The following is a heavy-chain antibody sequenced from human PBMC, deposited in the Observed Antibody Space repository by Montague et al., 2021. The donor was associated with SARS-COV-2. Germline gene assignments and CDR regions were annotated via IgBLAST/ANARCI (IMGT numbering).Heavy chain of an antibody. CDR3: VRDFYDNSDYFQGALDV. D-gene: IGHD3-22*01. J-gene: IGHJ3*01. CDR2: IYYTGST. CDR1: GVSVNNYY. Sequence: SETLSLTCSVSGVSVNNYYWAWIRQTPEKGLEWIGYIYYTGSTNYNPSLRNRITISIDTSANQFSLKLRSVTPADTAVYYCVRDFYDNSDYFQGALDVWGHGTVVSVSS. V-gene: IGHV4-59*02.